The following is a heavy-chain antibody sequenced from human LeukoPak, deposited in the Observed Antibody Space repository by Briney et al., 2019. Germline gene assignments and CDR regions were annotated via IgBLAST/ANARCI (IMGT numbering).Heavy chain of an antibody. V-gene: IGHV1-18*01. CDR2: ISAYNGNT. CDR1: GYTFTSYG. D-gene: IGHD2-2*01. J-gene: IGHJ4*02. Sequence: GASVKVSCKASGYTFTSYGISWVRQAPGQGLEWMGWISAYNGNTNYAQKLQGRVTMTRDTSLSTAYMELSRLRSDDTAVYFCARRPINCIITNCYVDYWGQGTLVTVSS. CDR3: ARRPINCIITNCYVDY.